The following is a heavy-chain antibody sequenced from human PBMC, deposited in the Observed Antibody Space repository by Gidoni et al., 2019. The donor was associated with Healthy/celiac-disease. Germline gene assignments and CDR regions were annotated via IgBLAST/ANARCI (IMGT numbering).Heavy chain of an antibody. CDR3: ARQVPDSSGWYPQDAFDI. V-gene: IGHV4-59*08. Sequence: QVQRQASGPVRVKPSETLSLTCTVPGGSVSSYNWIWIRQPPGKGLEWIRYIYYSGSTNYNPSLKSRVTISVDTSKNQFSLKLSSVTAADTAVYYCARQVPDSSGWYPQDAFDIWGQGTMVTVSS. D-gene: IGHD6-19*01. CDR1: GGSVSSYN. J-gene: IGHJ3*02. CDR2: IYYSGST.